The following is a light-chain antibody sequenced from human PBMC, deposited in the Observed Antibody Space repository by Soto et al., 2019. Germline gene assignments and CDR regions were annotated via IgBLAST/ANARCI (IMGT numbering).Light chain of an antibody. Sequence: QSALTHPASVSGSPGQSITISCTGTSSDVGDYNYVSWYQHHPGKAPKLMIYDVSNRPSGVSNRFSGSKSGNTASLTISGLQPEDEADYYCSSYTTSNTRQIVFGTGTKVTVL. CDR2: DVS. V-gene: IGLV2-14*03. J-gene: IGLJ1*01. CDR3: SSYTTSNTRQIV. CDR1: SSDVGDYNY.